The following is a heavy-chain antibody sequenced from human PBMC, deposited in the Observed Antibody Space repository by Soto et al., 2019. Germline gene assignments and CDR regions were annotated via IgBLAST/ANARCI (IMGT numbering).Heavy chain of an antibody. V-gene: IGHV1-18*01. J-gene: IGHJ3*02. CDR1: GYTFTSYG. D-gene: IGHD3-10*02. Sequence: ASVKVSCKASGYTFTSYGISWVRQAPGQGLEWMGWISAYNGNTNYAQKLQGRVTMTTDTSTSTAYMELSSLRSEDTAVYYCAIAQPVRGPRGAFEIWGQGTMVTVSS. CDR2: ISAYNGNT. CDR3: AIAQPVRGPRGAFEI.